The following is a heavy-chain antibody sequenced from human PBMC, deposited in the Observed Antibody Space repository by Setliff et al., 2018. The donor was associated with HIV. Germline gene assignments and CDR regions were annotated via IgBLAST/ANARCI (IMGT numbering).Heavy chain of an antibody. J-gene: IGHJ4*02. Sequence: GESLRLSCAASGFTFHDYTMQWVRQAPGKGLEWVALVTWDGGTTKYAESVKGRFTISRDNSKNSLYLQSNSLRTEDTAVYYCARSTYYYDRSGYKAYYFDYWGQGALVTVAS. CDR2: VTWDGGTT. CDR1: GFTFHDYT. CDR3: ARSTYYYDRSGYKAYYFDY. D-gene: IGHD3-22*01. V-gene: IGHV3-43*01.